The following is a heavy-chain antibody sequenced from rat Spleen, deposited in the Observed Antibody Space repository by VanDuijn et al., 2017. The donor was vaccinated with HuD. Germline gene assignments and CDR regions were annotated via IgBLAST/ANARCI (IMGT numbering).Heavy chain of an antibody. D-gene: IGHD1-11*01. CDR2: IKYDGSST. V-gene: IGHV5-29*01. CDR3: ARLGTEAIGNWFSY. J-gene: IGHJ3*01. CDR1: GFTFSNYG. Sequence: EVQLVESGGGLVQPGRSLKLSCAASGFTFSNYGMAWVRQAPTKGLEWVATIKYDGSSTYHRDSVQGRFTISRDNAKSTLYLQIDSLRSEDTATYYCARLGTEAIGNWFSYWGQGTLVTVSS.